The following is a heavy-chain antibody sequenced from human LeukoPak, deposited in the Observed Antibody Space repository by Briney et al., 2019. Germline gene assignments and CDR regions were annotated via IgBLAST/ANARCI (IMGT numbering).Heavy chain of an antibody. Sequence: PSETLSLTCAVYGGSFSGYYWSWIRQPPGKGLEWIGEINHSGSTNYNPSLKSRVTMSVDTSKNQFSLKLSSVTAADTAVYYCARAQGSSGLNWFDPWGQGTLVTVSS. CDR3: ARAQGSSGLNWFDP. V-gene: IGHV4-34*01. J-gene: IGHJ5*02. D-gene: IGHD3-22*01. CDR2: INHSGST. CDR1: GGSFSGYY.